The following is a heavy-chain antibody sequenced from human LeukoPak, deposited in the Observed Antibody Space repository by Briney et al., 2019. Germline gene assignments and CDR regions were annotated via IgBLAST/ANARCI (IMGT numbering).Heavy chain of an antibody. CDR1: GYTFTSYY. CDR3: ASGQGYYDSSGYYLGY. CDR2: INPSGGST. Sequence: VSVKVSCKASGYTFTSYYMHWVRQAPGQGLEWMGIINPSGGSTSYAQKFQGRVTMTRDTSTSTAYMELSSLRSEDTAVYYCASGQGYYDSSGYYLGYWGQGTLVTVSS. V-gene: IGHV1-46*01. D-gene: IGHD3-22*01. J-gene: IGHJ4*02.